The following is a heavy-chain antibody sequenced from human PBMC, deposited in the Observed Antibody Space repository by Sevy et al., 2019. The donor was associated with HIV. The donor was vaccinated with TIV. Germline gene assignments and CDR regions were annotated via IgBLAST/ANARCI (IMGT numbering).Heavy chain of an antibody. V-gene: IGHV3-23*01. CDR1: GFTFNKYS. CDR3: AREGCTKPHDY. J-gene: IGHJ4*02. CDR2: LSFGCGEI. D-gene: IGHD2-8*01. Sequence: GGSLRLSCAASGFTFNKYSMSWVRQPPGKGLEWFATLSFGCGEINYADSVKGRFTISRDNSKNSFYLQMNNLRAEDTALYYCAREGCTKPHDYWGQGTLVTVSS.